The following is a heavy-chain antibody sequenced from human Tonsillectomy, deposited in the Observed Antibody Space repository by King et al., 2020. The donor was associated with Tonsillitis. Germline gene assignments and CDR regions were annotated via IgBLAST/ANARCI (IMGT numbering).Heavy chain of an antibody. Sequence: VQLVESGGGLVQPGGSLKLSCAASGFTFSGSALHWVRQASGKGLEWVGRIRSKANNYATAYAASVKGRFAVSRDDSTNTAYLQMNSLKTEDTALYYCMAATPHYYYAMDVWGQGTAVTVSS. CDR3: MAATPHYYYAMDV. D-gene: IGHD2-15*01. CDR2: IRSKANNYAT. CDR1: GFTFSGSA. J-gene: IGHJ6*02. V-gene: IGHV3-73*01.